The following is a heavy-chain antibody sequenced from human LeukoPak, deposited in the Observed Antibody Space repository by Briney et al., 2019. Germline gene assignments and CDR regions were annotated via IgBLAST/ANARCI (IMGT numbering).Heavy chain of an antibody. V-gene: IGHV4-59*01. CDR2: IYYSGST. D-gene: IGHD3-9*01. J-gene: IGHJ4*02. Sequence: SETLSLTCTVSGGSISRYYWSWIRQPPGQGLEWIGYIYYSGSTSYNPSLKSRVTISLDTSRTQFSLELASVTAADTAVYYCARAYYDILTGYYRSYYFDYWGQGTLVTVSS. CDR3: ARAYYDILTGYYRSYYFDY. CDR1: GGSISRYY.